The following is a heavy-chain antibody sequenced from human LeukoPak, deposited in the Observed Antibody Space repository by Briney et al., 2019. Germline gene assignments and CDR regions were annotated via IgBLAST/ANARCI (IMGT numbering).Heavy chain of an antibody. J-gene: IGHJ5*02. D-gene: IGHD6-6*01. Sequence: SETLSLTCTVSGALISSGSYYWSWIRQPPGKGLEWIGYIYYSGSTYYNPSLKSRLTMSVDTSKNQFSLKLSSVTAADTAVYYCARVSTSWSFWFDPWGQGTLVTVSS. CDR2: IYYSGST. V-gene: IGHV4-30-4*07. CDR3: ARVSTSWSFWFDP. CDR1: GALISSGSYY.